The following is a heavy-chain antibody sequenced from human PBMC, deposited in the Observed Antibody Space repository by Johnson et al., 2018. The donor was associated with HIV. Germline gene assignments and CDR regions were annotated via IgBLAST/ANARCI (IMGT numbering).Heavy chain of an antibody. Sequence: EVQVLESGGGLVQPGGSLRLSCAASGFTFSSYAMSWVRQAPGKGLEWVSAISGSGGSTYYADSVKGRFTISRDNSKNTLYLQMNSLRAEDTAVYYCAKGEALWFGELGAFDIWGQGTMVTVSS. J-gene: IGHJ3*02. CDR1: GFTFSSYA. D-gene: IGHD3-10*01. CDR3: AKGEALWFGELGAFDI. CDR2: ISGSGGST. V-gene: IGHV3-23*01.